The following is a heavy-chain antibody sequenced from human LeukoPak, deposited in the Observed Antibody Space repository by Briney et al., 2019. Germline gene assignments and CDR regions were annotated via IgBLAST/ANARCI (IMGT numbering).Heavy chain of an antibody. J-gene: IGHJ4*02. D-gene: IGHD5-12*01. CDR2: ISSSSSYI. V-gene: IGHV3-21*01. CDR3: ARVRDTGYDPNDY. Sequence: PGGSLRLSCAASGFTFSSYSMNWVRQAPGKGLEWVSSISSSSSYIYYAHSVKGRFTISRDNAKNSLYLQMNSLRAEDTAVYYCARVRDTGYDPNDYWGQGTLVTVSS. CDR1: GFTFSSYS.